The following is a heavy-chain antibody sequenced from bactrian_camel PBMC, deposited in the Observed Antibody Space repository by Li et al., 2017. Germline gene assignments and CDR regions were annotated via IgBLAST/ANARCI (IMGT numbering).Heavy chain of an antibody. CDR2: IHPDGSST. CDR3: ANYADGTWCPNPPTRGS. V-gene: IGHV3S1*01. D-gene: IGHD6*01. Sequence: HVQLVESGGGLVQPGGSLRLSCAAAGFTFSQHSIHWTRQAPGKGPEWVSGIHPDGSSTYYIDSVKGRFTITRDNSKNTLYLQLNSLKPEDTNEYYRANYADGTWCPNPPTRGSWGPGTQVTVS. J-gene: IGHJ6*01. CDR1: GFTFSQHS.